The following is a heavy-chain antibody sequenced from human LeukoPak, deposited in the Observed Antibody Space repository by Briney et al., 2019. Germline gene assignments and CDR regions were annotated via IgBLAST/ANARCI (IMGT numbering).Heavy chain of an antibody. J-gene: IGHJ4*02. CDR2: IWYDGSNK. V-gene: IGHV3-33*01. CDR1: GFTFSSYG. CDR3: ARDGNYYDSSGYYPFDY. Sequence: WGSLRLSCAASGFTFSSYGMHGVRQAPGKGLEGVAVIWYDGSNKYYADSVKGRFTLSRDNSQNTLYLATNSLRAEDTAVYYCARDGNYYDSSGYYPFDYWGQGTLVTVSS. D-gene: IGHD3-22*01.